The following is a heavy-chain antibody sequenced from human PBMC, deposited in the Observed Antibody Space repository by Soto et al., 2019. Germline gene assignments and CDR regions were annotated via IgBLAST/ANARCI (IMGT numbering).Heavy chain of an antibody. CDR1: GFTFSSSG. Sequence: EGQLLQSGGGLVQPGESLRLSCAASGFTFSSSGMSWVRQAPGKGLEWVSSISIRGDYRSYADSVKGRFTISRDNSKNTLYLQMSSLTAEDTALYYCANHGGFDFWGQGTMVAVSS. CDR3: ANHGGFDF. V-gene: IGHV3-23*01. CDR2: ISIRGDYR. J-gene: IGHJ3*01. D-gene: IGHD4-17*01.